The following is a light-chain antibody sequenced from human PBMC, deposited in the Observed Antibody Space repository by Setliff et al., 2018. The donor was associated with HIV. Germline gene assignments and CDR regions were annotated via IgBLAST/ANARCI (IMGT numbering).Light chain of an antibody. Sequence: QSVLTQPASASGSPGQSITISCTGTSSDIGGSDFVSWYQQHPGKAPKLMIYEVSNRPSGVSNRFSGSKSGNTASLTISGLQAEDEADYYCSSYTSSSTLYVFGTGTKVTVL. CDR1: SSDIGGSDF. J-gene: IGLJ1*01. CDR2: EVS. V-gene: IGLV2-14*01. CDR3: SSYTSSSTLYV.